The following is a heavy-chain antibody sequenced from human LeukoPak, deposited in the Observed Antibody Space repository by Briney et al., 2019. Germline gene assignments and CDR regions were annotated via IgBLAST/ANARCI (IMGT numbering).Heavy chain of an antibody. Sequence: ASVKVSCKASGGTFSSYAISWVRQAPGQGLEWMGGIIPIFGTANYAQKFQGRVTIAADESTSTAYMELSSLRSEDTAVYYCARAGEYGSGSYPDFDYWGQGTLVTVSS. D-gene: IGHD3-10*01. CDR2: IIPIFGTA. CDR3: ARAGEYGSGSYPDFDY. CDR1: GGTFSSYA. J-gene: IGHJ4*02. V-gene: IGHV1-69*13.